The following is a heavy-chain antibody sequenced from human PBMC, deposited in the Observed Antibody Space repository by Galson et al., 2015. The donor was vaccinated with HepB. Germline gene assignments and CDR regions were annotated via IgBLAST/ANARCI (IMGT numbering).Heavy chain of an antibody. J-gene: IGHJ4*02. CDR1: GFTVSSNY. Sequence: SLRLSCAASGFTVSSNYMSWVRQAPGKGLEWVSVIYSGGSTYYADSVKGRFTISRDNSKNTLYLQMNSLRAEDTAVYYCASPRRGYNQGPQGGLVYWGQGTLVTVSS. CDR2: IYSGGST. D-gene: IGHD5-24*01. V-gene: IGHV3-66*01. CDR3: ASPRRGYNQGPQGGLVY.